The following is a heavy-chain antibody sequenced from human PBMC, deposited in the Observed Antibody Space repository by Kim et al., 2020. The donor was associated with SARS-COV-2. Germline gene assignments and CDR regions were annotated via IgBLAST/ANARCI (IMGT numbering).Heavy chain of an antibody. D-gene: IGHD3-16*01. Sequence: LKSRVTISVDTSKNQFSLKLSSVTAADTAVYYCARGRPPRARSPQGGVDYWGQGTLVTVSS. J-gene: IGHJ4*02. CDR3: ARGRPPRARSPQGGVDY. V-gene: IGHV4-30-2*04.